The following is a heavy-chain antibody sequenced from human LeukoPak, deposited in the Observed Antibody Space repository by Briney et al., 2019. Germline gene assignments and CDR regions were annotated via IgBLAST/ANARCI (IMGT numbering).Heavy chain of an antibody. D-gene: IGHD1-26*01. CDR3: ASDQWELPGRMGY. Sequence: GGSLRLSCVASGFTFSSYGMNWVRQAPGKGLEWVSFISSSSSYIYYADSVKGRFTISRDNAKNSLYLQMNGLRAGDTAVYYCASDQWELPGRMGYCGQGTLVTVSS. CDR1: GFTFSSYG. CDR2: ISSSSSYI. V-gene: IGHV3-21*01. J-gene: IGHJ4*02.